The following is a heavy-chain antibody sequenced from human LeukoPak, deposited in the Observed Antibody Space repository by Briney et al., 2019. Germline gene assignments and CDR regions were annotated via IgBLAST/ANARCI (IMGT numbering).Heavy chain of an antibody. D-gene: IGHD1-26*01. Sequence: ASVNVSCKVSGYTLTELSIYWVRQAPRKRLEWMGGSDPEDGATIYAQKVQGTVNMTEDTSTDTAYMELCSLRSEDSAVYYWALGGGRYNFDYWGQGTLVTASS. V-gene: IGHV1-24*01. CDR1: GYTLTELS. J-gene: IGHJ4*02. CDR2: SDPEDGAT. CDR3: ALGGGRYNFDY.